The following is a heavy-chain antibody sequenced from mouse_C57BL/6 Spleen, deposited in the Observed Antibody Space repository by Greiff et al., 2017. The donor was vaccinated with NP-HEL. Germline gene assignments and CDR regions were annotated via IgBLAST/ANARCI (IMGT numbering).Heavy chain of an antibody. Sequence: VQLQQPGAELVKPGASVKMSCKASGYTFTSYWITWVKQRPGQGLEWIGDIYPGSGSTNYNGKFKSKAQLTVDTSTSTAYMQLSSLTSEDSAVYDCARGDYVAWFAYWGQGTLVTVAA. D-gene: IGHD2-4*01. CDR3: ARGDYVAWFAY. J-gene: IGHJ3*01. CDR1: GYTFTSYW. V-gene: IGHV1-55*01. CDR2: IYPGSGST.